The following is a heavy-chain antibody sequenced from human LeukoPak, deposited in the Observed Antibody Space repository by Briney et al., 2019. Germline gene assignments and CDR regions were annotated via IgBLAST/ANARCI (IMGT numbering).Heavy chain of an antibody. V-gene: IGHV3-30*09. CDR2: ISYDGSNK. CDR1: GFTFSSYA. J-gene: IGHJ4*02. D-gene: IGHD4-17*01. Sequence: PGGSLRLSCAASGFTFSSYAMHWVRQAPGKGLEWVAVISYDGSNKYYADSVKGRFATSRDNSKNTLYLQMNSLRAEDTAVYYCAREDYGDYGGFDYWGQGTLVTVSP. CDR3: AREDYGDYGGFDY.